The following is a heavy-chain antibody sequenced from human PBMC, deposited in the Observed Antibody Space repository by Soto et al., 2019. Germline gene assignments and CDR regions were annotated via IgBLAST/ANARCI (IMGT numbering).Heavy chain of an antibody. CDR2: IYYSGST. Sequence: SETLSLTCTASGGSISSYYWSWIRQPPGKGLEWIGYIYYSGSTNYNPSLKSRVTISVDTSKNQFSLKLSSVTAADTAVYYCARALYSYGPKFDPWGQGTLVTVSS. V-gene: IGHV4-59*01. D-gene: IGHD5-18*01. CDR3: ARALYSYGPKFDP. CDR1: GGSISSYY. J-gene: IGHJ5*02.